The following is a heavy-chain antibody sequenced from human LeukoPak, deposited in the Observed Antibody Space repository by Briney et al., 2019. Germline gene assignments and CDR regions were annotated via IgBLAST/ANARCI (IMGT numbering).Heavy chain of an antibody. V-gene: IGHV3-53*01. CDR1: GFTVSGNY. D-gene: IGHD4/OR15-4a*01. J-gene: IGHJ3*02. CDR3: ARASYYGAPFDI. CDR2: IYSGGSTT. Sequence: GGSLRLSCAASGFTVSGNYMNWVRQATGKGLEWVSVIYSGGSTTYYADSVKGRFTISRDNSKNTLYLQLNSLRAEDTAVYYCARASYYGAPFDIWGQGTMVTVSS.